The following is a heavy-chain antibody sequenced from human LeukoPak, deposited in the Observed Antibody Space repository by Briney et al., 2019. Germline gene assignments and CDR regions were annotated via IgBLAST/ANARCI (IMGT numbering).Heavy chain of an antibody. CDR3: AREGSGSYYSSVYYYYMDV. V-gene: IGHV1-46*01. Sequence: EASVKVSCKASGYTFTSYYMHWVRQAPGQGLEWMGIINPSGGSTSYAQKFQGRVTMTRDTSTSTVYMELSSLRSEDTAVYYCAREGSGSYYSSVYYYYMDVWGKGTTVTVSS. CDR1: GYTFTSYY. J-gene: IGHJ6*03. CDR2: INPSGGST. D-gene: IGHD3-10*01.